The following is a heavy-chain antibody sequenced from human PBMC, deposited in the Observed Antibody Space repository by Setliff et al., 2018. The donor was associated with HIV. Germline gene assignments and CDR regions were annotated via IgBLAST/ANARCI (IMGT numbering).Heavy chain of an antibody. CDR1: GYTLTQYG. D-gene: IGHD6-6*01. Sequence: GASVKVSCKASGYTLTQYGFSWVRQAPGQGLEWMGWISDYNGDINYAQKFQGRVTVTTDTSTSTAYMEVRGLRSDDTAVYYCARGAARGNSFDYWGQGTLVTVSS. V-gene: IGHV1-18*01. CDR2: ISDYNGDI. CDR3: ARGAARGNSFDY. J-gene: IGHJ4*02.